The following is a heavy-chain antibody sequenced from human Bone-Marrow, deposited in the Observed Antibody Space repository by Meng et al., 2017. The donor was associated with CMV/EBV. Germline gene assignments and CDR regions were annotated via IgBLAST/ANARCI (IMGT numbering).Heavy chain of an antibody. D-gene: IGHD1-7*01. V-gene: IGHV1-2*02. Sequence: ASVKVSCKASGGTSSSYAISWVRHAPGQGLQWMGGINPNSGGTNYAQKFQGRVTMTRDTSISTAYMELSRLRSDDTAVYYWAREPRLELRGWTVDYYYGMDVWGQGTTVTVSS. J-gene: IGHJ6*02. CDR1: GGTSSSYA. CDR2: INPNSGGT. CDR3: AREPRLELRGWTVDYYYGMDV.